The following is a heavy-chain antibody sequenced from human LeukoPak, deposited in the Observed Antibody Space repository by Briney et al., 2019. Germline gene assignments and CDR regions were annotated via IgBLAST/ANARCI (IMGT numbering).Heavy chain of an antibody. V-gene: IGHV4-34*01. CDR2: INHSGST. Sequence: SETLSLTCAVYGGSFSGYYWSWIRQPPGKGLEWIEEINHSGSTNYNPSLKGRVTISVDTSKNQFSLKLSSVTAADTAVYYCASTPSGVPAAQSNWFDPWGQGTLVTVSS. D-gene: IGHD2-2*01. CDR1: GGSFSGYY. CDR3: ASTPSGVPAAQSNWFDP. J-gene: IGHJ5*02.